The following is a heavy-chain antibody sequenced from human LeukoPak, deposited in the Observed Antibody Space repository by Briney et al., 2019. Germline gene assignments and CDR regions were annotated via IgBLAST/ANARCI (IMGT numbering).Heavy chain of an antibody. Sequence: PGGSLRLSCAASGFTFSSYAMHWVRQAPGKGLVWVSRINSDGSSTSYADSVKGRFTISRDNAKNTLYLQMNSLRAEDTAVYYCARYRGGNYYYYYMDVWGKGTTVTVSS. D-gene: IGHD5-12*01. J-gene: IGHJ6*03. V-gene: IGHV3-74*01. CDR1: GFTFSSYA. CDR3: ARYRGGNYYYYYMDV. CDR2: INSDGSST.